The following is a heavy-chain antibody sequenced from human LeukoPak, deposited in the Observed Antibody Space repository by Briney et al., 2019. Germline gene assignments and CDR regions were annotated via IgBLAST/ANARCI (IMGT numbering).Heavy chain of an antibody. J-gene: IGHJ5*02. Sequence: GGSLRLSCAASGFTFSSYSMNWVRQAPAQGLEWVSSISSSSSYIYYADSVKGRFTISRDNAKNSLYLQMNSLRAEDTAVYYCARSLVVGATYPDHWGQGTLVTVSS. CDR1: GFTFSSYS. V-gene: IGHV3-21*01. D-gene: IGHD1-26*01. CDR2: ISSSSSYI. CDR3: ARSLVVGATYPDH.